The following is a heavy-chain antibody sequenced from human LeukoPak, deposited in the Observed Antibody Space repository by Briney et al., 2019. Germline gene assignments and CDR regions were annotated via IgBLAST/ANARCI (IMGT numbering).Heavy chain of an antibody. CDR3: ARRGHHGDHDY. Sequence: PSETLSLTCTVSGGSISTTTYYWGWIRQPPGKGLEWIGSIYYSGSSYYNPSLKGRVTISVDTSENQFSLKLNSVTAADTAVYHCARRGHHGDHDYWGQGTLVTVSS. V-gene: IGHV4-39*01. J-gene: IGHJ4*02. CDR2: IYYSGSS. D-gene: IGHD2-21*02. CDR1: GGSISTTTYY.